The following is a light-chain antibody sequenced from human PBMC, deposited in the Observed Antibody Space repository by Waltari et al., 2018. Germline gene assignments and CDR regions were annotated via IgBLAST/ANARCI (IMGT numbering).Light chain of an antibody. CDR2: ENS. Sequence: SYVLTQPPSVSVAPGQTARITCGGNNIGSKSVHWYQQKPGQAPVLVVDENSDRPSGIPERFSGSNSGNTATLTISRVEAGDEADYYCQVWDITSDHFVFGTGTKVTVL. V-gene: IGLV3-21*02. CDR1: NIGSKS. CDR3: QVWDITSDHFV. J-gene: IGLJ1*01.